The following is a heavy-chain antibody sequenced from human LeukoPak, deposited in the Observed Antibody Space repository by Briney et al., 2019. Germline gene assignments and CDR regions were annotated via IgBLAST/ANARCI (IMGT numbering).Heavy chain of an antibody. D-gene: IGHD2-2*01. J-gene: IGHJ4*02. CDR1: GFTFSSYA. Sequence: GGSLRLSCSASGFTFSSYAMHWVRQAPGKGLEYVSAISSNGGSTYYADSVKGRFTISRDNSKNTLYLQMSSLRAEDTAVYYCVNSFVAVAVPATTLGYWGQGTLVTVSS. CDR2: ISSNGGST. CDR3: VNSFVAVAVPATTLGY. V-gene: IGHV3-64D*06.